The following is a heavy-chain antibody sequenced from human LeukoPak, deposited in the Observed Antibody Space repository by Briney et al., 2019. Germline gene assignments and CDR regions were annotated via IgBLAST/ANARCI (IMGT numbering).Heavy chain of an antibody. Sequence: GGSLRLSCAASGFAFSSYAMSWVRQAPGKGLEWVSAISGSGGSTYYADSVKGRFTISRDNSKNTLYLQMNSLRAEDTAVYYCAKDPLESEYYFDYWGQGTLVTVSS. CDR2: ISGSGGST. CDR1: GFAFSSYA. CDR3: AKDPLESEYYFDY. J-gene: IGHJ4*02. D-gene: IGHD1-1*01. V-gene: IGHV3-23*01.